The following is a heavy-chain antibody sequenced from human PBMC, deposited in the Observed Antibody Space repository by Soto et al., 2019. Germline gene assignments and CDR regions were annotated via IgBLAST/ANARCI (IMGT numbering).Heavy chain of an antibody. Sequence: QVQLVQSGPEVKEPGSSVKVSCKTSGGTFSSYSLNWVRQAPGQGLEWMGVITPLYGTKNYAQRFRGRVTFAADESTSTVFMELTRATSDDTAVYFCARAGTLKHFDPWGQGTLVTVSS. D-gene: IGHD3-10*01. CDR2: ITPLYGTK. J-gene: IGHJ5*02. CDR3: ARAGTLKHFDP. V-gene: IGHV1-69*12. CDR1: GGTFSSYS.